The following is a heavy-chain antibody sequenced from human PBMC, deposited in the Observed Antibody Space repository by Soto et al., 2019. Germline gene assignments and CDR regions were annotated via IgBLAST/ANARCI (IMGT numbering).Heavy chain of an antibody. Sequence: SETLSLTCTVSGGSISSYYWSWIRQPPGKGLEWIGYIYYSGSTNYNPSLKSRVTISVDTSKNQFSLKLSSVTAADTAVYYCARVKGYYYDSFRWFDPWGQGTLVTVSS. D-gene: IGHD3-22*01. CDR3: ARVKGYYYDSFRWFDP. CDR2: IYYSGST. V-gene: IGHV4-59*01. CDR1: GGSISSYY. J-gene: IGHJ5*02.